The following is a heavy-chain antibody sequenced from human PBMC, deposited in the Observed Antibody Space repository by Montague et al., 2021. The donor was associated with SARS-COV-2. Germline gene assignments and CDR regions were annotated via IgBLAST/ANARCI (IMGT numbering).Heavy chain of an antibody. D-gene: IGHD7-27*01. CDR1: GGSIISSFY. J-gene: IGHJ4*02. CDR2: IYYSGTT. Sequence: SETLSLTRIVSGGSIISSFYWSWIRQPPGKGLEWVGYIYYSGTTNYNPSLKSRVTISVDTSKNQFSLKLTSVTAADTAVYYCARVSHWGDFFDSWGQGGLVTVSS. CDR3: ARVSHWGDFFDS. V-gene: IGHV4-59*01.